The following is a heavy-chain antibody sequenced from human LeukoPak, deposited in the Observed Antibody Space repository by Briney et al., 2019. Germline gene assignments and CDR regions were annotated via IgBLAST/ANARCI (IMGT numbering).Heavy chain of an antibody. D-gene: IGHD3-22*01. CDR2: ISSSSSYI. V-gene: IGHV3-21*01. Sequence: GGSLRLSCAASGFTFSSYSMNWVRQAPGKGLEWVSSISSSSSYIYYADSVKGRFTISRDNAKNSLYLQMNSLRAEDTALYYCARDYGPGYYDSSGYYYGYYYYGMDVWGQGTTVTVSS. CDR3: ARDYGPGYYDSSGYYYGYYYYGMDV. CDR1: GFTFSSYS. J-gene: IGHJ6*02.